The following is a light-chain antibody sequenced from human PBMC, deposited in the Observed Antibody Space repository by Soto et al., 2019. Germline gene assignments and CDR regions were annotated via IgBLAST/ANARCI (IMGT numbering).Light chain of an antibody. V-gene: IGKV1-6*01. CDR1: QDIRND. Sequence: AIQMTQSPSSLSASVGDRVTITCRASQDIRNDLGWYQQKPGKTPKLLIFAASSLQSGVPSRFSGSGSGTDFTLSISSLQPEDFATYYCLQDFHYPWTFGQVTKVEIE. J-gene: IGKJ1*01. CDR2: AAS. CDR3: LQDFHYPWT.